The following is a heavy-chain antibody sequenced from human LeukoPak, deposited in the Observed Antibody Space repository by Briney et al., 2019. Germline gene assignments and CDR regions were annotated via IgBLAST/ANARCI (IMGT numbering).Heavy chain of an antibody. Sequence: PGGSLRPSCAASGFTFSSYAMNWVRQAPGKGLEWVSAIGGSGGNTNYADSVKGRFTISRDNSKNTLYLQMNSLRAEDTAVYYCAKPRAGLGASDIWGQGTMVTVSS. CDR3: AKPRAGLGASDI. J-gene: IGHJ3*02. CDR1: GFTFSSYA. V-gene: IGHV3-23*01. D-gene: IGHD3-16*01. CDR2: IGGSGGNT.